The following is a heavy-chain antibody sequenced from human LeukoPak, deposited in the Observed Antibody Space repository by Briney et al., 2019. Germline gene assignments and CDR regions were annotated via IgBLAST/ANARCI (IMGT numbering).Heavy chain of an antibody. CDR2: IRQDGSEK. J-gene: IGHJ5*02. CDR1: GFTFSSFW. V-gene: IGHV3-7*03. D-gene: IGHD3-10*01. CDR3: AKDTVPYYYGSGSYGNWFDP. Sequence: GGSLRLSCAASGFTFSSFWMSWVRQAPGKGLEWVANIRQDGSEKYYVDSVKGRFTVSRDNAKNSLYLQMNSLRAEDTALYYCAKDTVPYYYGSGSYGNWFDPWGQGTLVTVSS.